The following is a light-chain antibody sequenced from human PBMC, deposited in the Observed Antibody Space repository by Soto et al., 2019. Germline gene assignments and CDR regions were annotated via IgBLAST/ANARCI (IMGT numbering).Light chain of an antibody. CDR3: QQYGSSPGT. CDR2: GAS. J-gene: IGKJ1*01. CDR1: QSVSSNY. Sequence: EIVLTQSPGTLSLSPGERATLSCRASQSVSSNYLAWYQQKPGQAPRLLIYGASSRATGIPDGFSGSGSETDFTLTISRLEPEDFAVYYCQQYGSSPGTFGQGTKVEIK. V-gene: IGKV3-20*01.